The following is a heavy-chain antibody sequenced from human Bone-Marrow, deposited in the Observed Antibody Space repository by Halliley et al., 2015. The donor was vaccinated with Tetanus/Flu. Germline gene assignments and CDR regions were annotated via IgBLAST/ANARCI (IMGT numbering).Heavy chain of an antibody. V-gene: IGHV3-15*07. D-gene: IGHD5-12*01. Sequence: LGWVGRIKSIPGGGTTDYASSVKGRFIISRDDSKNTVFLQMNRLTIDDTGVYFCWDLAYGGTWNYWGQGTVVTVSS. CDR2: IKSIPGGGTT. J-gene: IGHJ4*02. CDR3: WDLAYGGTWNY.